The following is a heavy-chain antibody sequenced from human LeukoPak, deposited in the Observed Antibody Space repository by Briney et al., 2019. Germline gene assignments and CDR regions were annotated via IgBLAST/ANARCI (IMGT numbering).Heavy chain of an antibody. CDR2: IGTDGYS. Sequence: GASLRLSCAASGFTFSTYEMNWVRQAPGQGLEWVSSIGTDGYSYSAVSVKGRFTISRDNAKSTLYLQMDSLTVEDTALYYCARGTIGGNPASAYWGQGTLVTVSS. J-gene: IGHJ4*02. CDR1: GFTFSTYE. D-gene: IGHD4-23*01. CDR3: ARGTIGGNPASAY. V-gene: IGHV3-21*06.